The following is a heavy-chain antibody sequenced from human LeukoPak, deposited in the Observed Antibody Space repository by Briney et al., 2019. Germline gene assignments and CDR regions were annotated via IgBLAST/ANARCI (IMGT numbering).Heavy chain of an antibody. CDR2: IIPILGIA. Sequence: SVEVSCKASGGTFSSYAISWVRQAPGQGLEWMGRIIPILGIANYAQKFQGRVTITADKSTGTAYMELSSLRSEDTAVYYCASGYCSSTSCYYNWFDPWGQGTLVTVSS. V-gene: IGHV1-69*04. J-gene: IGHJ5*02. CDR1: GGTFSSYA. CDR3: ASGYCSSTSCYYNWFDP. D-gene: IGHD2-2*03.